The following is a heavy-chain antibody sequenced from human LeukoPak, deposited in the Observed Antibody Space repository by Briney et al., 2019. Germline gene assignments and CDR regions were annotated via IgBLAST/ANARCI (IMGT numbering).Heavy chain of an antibody. Sequence: ASVKVSCKASGYTFTSYGISWVRQAPGQGLEWMGWINPNSGGTNYAQKFQGWVTMTRDTSISTAYMELSRLRSDDTAVYYCARDSPIVVGKDYYYYGMDVWGQGTTVTVSS. J-gene: IGHJ6*02. CDR2: INPNSGGT. D-gene: IGHD3-22*01. CDR1: GYTFTSYG. V-gene: IGHV1-2*04. CDR3: ARDSPIVVGKDYYYYGMDV.